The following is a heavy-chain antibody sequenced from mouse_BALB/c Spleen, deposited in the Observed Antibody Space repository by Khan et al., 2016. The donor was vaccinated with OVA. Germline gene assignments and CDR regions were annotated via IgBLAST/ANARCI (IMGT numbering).Heavy chain of an antibody. CDR2: INTYTGDA. D-gene: IGHD2-4*01. V-gene: IGHV9-1*02. CDR3: ARSLMIRRYFDV. CDR1: GYTFTNFG. Sequence: LVESGPELKKPGETVKISCKASGYTFTNFGMNWVKQAPGKGLKWMGWINTYTGDATYADDFKGRFAFSLETSASTAYLQINNLKNEDMATYFCARSLMIRRYFDVWGAGTTVTVSS. J-gene: IGHJ1*01.